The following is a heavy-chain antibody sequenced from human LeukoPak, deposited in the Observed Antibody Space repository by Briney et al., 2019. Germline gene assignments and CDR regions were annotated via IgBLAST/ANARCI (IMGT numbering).Heavy chain of an antibody. Sequence: SETLSLTCAVSGGSISTGGYYWSWIRQPPGKGLEWIGYISYSGGTYYNPSLKSRISISVDTSKSQFSLEITSVTAADTAVYYCASTSKYIGSGRDDSFDIWGQGTMVTVSS. J-gene: IGHJ3*02. V-gene: IGHV4-30-4*01. CDR1: GGSISTGGYY. CDR2: ISYSGGT. CDR3: ASTSKYIGSGRDDSFDI. D-gene: IGHD3-10*01.